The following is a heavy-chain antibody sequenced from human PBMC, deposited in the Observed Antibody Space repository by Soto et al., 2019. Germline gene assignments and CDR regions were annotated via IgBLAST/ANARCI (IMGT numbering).Heavy chain of an antibody. V-gene: IGHV5-10-1*01. Sequence: EVQLVQSGAEVKKPGESLTISCKDSGSSFTDYWITWVRQMPGKGLEWMGRFDPSDSYTHYNSCFQGHVTISVDKSINTAYLRCSSLKASDSAKYYFARHGGGRIAVTGFNGIDVWGQGTAVTVSS. D-gene: IGHD6-13*01. J-gene: IGHJ6*02. CDR2: FDPSDSYT. CDR3: ARHGGGRIAVTGFNGIDV. CDR1: GSSFTDYW.